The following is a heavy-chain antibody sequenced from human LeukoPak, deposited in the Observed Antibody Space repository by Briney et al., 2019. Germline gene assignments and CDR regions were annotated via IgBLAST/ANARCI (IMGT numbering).Heavy chain of an antibody. Sequence: GGSLRLSCEASGFTFGNFGMTWVRQAPGKGLQWVSGITGSSTWTYYAASVKGRFTVSRDNSRNTLHLQMNSLRADDTAVYYCARELVSSGTGYFDLWGRGTLVTVSS. CDR3: ARELVSSGTGYFDL. D-gene: IGHD3-10*01. V-gene: IGHV3-23*01. J-gene: IGHJ2*01. CDR1: GFTFGNFG. CDR2: ITGSSTWT.